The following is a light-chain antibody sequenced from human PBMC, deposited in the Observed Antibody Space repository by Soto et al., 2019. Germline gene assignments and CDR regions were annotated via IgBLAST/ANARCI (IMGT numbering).Light chain of an antibody. J-gene: IGKJ1*01. Sequence: EIMMTQSPATLSVSPGERATLSCGASQSVSSSLAWYQQKPGQAPRLLIYAASTRATGIPARFSGSGSGTEFTLTINSLQSEDFAVYYCQQYNNWWTFGQGTKVDIK. CDR2: AAS. CDR1: QSVSSS. CDR3: QQYNNWWT. V-gene: IGKV3-15*01.